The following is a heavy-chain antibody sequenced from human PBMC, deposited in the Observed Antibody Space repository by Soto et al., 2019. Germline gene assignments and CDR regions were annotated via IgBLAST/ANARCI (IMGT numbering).Heavy chain of an antibody. Sequence: DSVKVFFKASGYPFTNYYIHLVRQAPGQGLEWMGMINPTGGSTSYAQKFQGRVTMTRDTSTSTVYTELISLRSEDTAVYYCARNDKSGLDYWGQGTLVTVSS. CDR1: GYPFTNYY. CDR2: INPTGGST. J-gene: IGHJ4*02. CDR3: ARNDKSGLDY. V-gene: IGHV1-46*01. D-gene: IGHD1-1*01.